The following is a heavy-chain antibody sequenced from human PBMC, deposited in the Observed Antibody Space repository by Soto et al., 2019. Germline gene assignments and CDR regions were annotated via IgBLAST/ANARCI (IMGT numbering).Heavy chain of an antibody. CDR2: IWYDGSNK. Sequence: QVHLVESGGGVVQPGRSLRLSCAASGFTFSSYGMHWVRQAPGKGLEWVAVIWYDGSNKYYADSVKGRFTISRDNSKNTLYLQMNSRRAEETAVYYCARARAYYDLWSGYPDYWGQGTLVTVSS. J-gene: IGHJ4*02. CDR3: ARARAYYDLWSGYPDY. D-gene: IGHD3-3*01. CDR1: GFTFSSYG. V-gene: IGHV3-33*01.